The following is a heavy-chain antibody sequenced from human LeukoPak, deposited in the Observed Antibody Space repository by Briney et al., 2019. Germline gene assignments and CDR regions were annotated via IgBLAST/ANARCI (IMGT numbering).Heavy chain of an antibody. CDR3: ARFNAMTTLTPFDS. CDR2: ISGSGGST. D-gene: IGHD4-17*01. V-gene: IGHV3-23*01. J-gene: IGHJ4*02. Sequence: GGSLRLSCAASGFTFSNYAMSWVRQAPEKGLEWVSAISGSGGSTYYADSVKGRFTISRDSSKNTLYLQMNSLRAADTAVYYCARFNAMTTLTPFDSWGQGTLVTVSS. CDR1: GFTFSNYA.